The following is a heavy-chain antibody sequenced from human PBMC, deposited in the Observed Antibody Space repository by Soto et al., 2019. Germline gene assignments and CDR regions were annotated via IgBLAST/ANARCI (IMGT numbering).Heavy chain of an antibody. V-gene: IGHV4-4*02. J-gene: IGHJ4*02. CDR1: GGSINSNNW. CDR2: IYYTGST. D-gene: IGHD1-26*01. Sequence: QVQLQESGPGLVKPSGTLSLTCAVSGGSINSNNWWSWVRQPPGKGLEWIGEIYYTGSTNYNPSLKTRVTISVDKSKYQFSLNLRSVTAADTAVYYRGSRAPPYSGSSRGYPFIYWGQGALVTVSS. CDR3: GSRAPPYSGSSRGYPFIY.